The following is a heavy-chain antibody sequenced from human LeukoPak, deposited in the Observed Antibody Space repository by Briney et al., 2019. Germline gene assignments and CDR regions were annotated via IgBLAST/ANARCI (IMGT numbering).Heavy chain of an antibody. CDR1: GFTFSSYW. Sequence: PGGSLRLSCAASGFTFSSYWMNWVRQAPGKGLEWVSYVSSSGSTIYYADSVKGRFTISRDNAKNTLYLQMNSLRAEDTAVYYCARDRGSTEFDYWGQGTLVTVSS. CDR2: VSSSGSTI. V-gene: IGHV3-48*04. D-gene: IGHD1-26*01. J-gene: IGHJ4*02. CDR3: ARDRGSTEFDY.